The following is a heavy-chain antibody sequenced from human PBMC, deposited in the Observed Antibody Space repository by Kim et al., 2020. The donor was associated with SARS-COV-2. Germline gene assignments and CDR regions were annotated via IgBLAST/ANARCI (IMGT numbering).Heavy chain of an antibody. D-gene: IGHD3-10*01. CDR2: IYTSGNT. CDR1: GASVTTYY. V-gene: IGHV4-4*07. Sequence: SETLSLTCTVSGASVTTYYWTWIRQSAGKGLEWIGRIYTSGNTTYNPSLKSRVNMSLDTSKNHFSLKLSSVTAADTAVYYCARHGSWFDPWGQGIVVTVSS. CDR3: ARHGSWFDP. J-gene: IGHJ5*02.